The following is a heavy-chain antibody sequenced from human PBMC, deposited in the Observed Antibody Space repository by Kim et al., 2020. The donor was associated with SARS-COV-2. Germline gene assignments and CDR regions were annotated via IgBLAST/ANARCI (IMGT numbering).Heavy chain of an antibody. CDR3: ARDVNYYANSGQDGEVFDI. Sequence: GGSLRLSCAASGFIFSNYAMNWVRQAPGKGLEWVSSITSSSNYIYYTDPVKGRFTISRDNAKNSIYLQMNSLRAEDTAVYYCARDVNYYANSGQDGEVFDIWGQGTLVTVSS. CDR1: GFIFSNYA. CDR2: ITSSSNYI. D-gene: IGHD3-22*01. V-gene: IGHV3-21*01. J-gene: IGHJ3*02.